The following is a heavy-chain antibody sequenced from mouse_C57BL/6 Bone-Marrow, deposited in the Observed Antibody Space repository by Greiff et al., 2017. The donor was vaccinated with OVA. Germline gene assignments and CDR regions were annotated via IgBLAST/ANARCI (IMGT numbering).Heavy chain of an antibody. CDR2: IHPNSGGT. V-gene: IGHV1-64*01. Sequence: VQLQQPGAELVKPGASVKLSCKASGYTFTSYWMHWVKQRPGQGLEWIGMIHPNSGGTNYNEKFKGKATLTVDKSSSTAYMQLSSLTSEDSAVYYCGRGPIHMDYWGQGTSVTVSS. CDR1: GYTFTSYW. CDR3: GRGPIHMDY. J-gene: IGHJ4*01. D-gene: IGHD6-5*01.